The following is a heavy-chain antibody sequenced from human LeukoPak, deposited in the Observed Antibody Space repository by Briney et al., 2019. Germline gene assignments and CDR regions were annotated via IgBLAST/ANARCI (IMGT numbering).Heavy chain of an antibody. J-gene: IGHJ4*02. CDR3: AKDLGILNGYYNGPSDY. CDR2: ISWNSGSI. Sequence: GRSLRLSYAASGFTFDDYAMHWVRLAPGKGLEWDSVISWNSGSIGYADSVKGRFTISRDNAKNSLYLQMNSLRAEDTALYYCAKDLGILNGYYNGPSDYWSQGTLVTVSS. V-gene: IGHV3-9*01. CDR1: GFTFDDYA. D-gene: IGHD3-9*01.